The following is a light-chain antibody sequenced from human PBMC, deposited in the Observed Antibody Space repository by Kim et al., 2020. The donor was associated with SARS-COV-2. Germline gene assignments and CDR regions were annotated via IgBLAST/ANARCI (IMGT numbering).Light chain of an antibody. Sequence: PEESDTLACRASQHRSPHLAWYQPNPAQTPLLLFHRAATRATRIPASFSGSGIGTDFTLTLRSLQSDAFAAYYYQHYYNCSRTFGQGTKVDIK. J-gene: IGKJ1*01. CDR2: RAA. CDR1: QHRSPH. V-gene: IGKV3D-15*01. CDR3: QHYYNCSRT.